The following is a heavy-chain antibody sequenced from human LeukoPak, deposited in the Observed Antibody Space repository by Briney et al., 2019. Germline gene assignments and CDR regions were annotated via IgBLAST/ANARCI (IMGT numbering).Heavy chain of an antibody. D-gene: IGHD3-10*01. V-gene: IGHV3-21*01. Sequence: GGSLRLSCAASGLTFSSYSMSWVRQAPGKCLEWVSSISSSSNYIYYADSVKGRFTISRDNAKNSLYLQMNSLRAENTAVYYFARVPHAMIRGVIITEFDFDYWGQGTLVTVSS. CDR1: GLTFSSYS. CDR2: ISSSSNYI. CDR3: ARVPHAMIRGVIITEFDFDY. J-gene: IGHJ4*02.